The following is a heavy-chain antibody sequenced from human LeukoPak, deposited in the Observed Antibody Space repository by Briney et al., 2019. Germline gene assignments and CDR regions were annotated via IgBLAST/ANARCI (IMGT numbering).Heavy chain of an antibody. CDR2: VYYSGST. Sequence: PSETLSLTCSVSGDSISTYYWSWIRQPPGKALEGIGYVYYSGSTDYNPSLKSRVTISVDTSKKQFSLNLNSVTAADTAVYYCSASKQLWLRGLFDYWGQGTLVTVSS. V-gene: IGHV4-59*01. CDR1: GDSISTYY. CDR3: SASKQLWLRGLFDY. D-gene: IGHD5-18*01. J-gene: IGHJ4*02.